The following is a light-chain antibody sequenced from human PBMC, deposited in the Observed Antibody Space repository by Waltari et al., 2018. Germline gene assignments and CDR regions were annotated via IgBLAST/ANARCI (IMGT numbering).Light chain of an antibody. CDR3: QVWDDFIDSGV. J-gene: IGLJ3*02. V-gene: IGLV3-21*04. Sequence: YVVTQPPSVSVTPGQTATLTRGGENIETKSANWYQQKPGKAPFLVMFYDNDRPAGIPERFSGSNSGNTATLTINWVEAGDEADYHCQVWDDFIDSGVFGGGTRLSVL. CDR2: YDN. CDR1: NIETKS.